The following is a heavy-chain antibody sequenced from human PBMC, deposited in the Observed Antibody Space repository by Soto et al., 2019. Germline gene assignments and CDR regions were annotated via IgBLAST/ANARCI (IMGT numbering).Heavy chain of an antibody. D-gene: IGHD4-4*01. CDR3: ARGDNYENWFDP. V-gene: IGHV4-31*03. J-gene: IGHJ5*02. CDR1: GGSISSCGYY. Sequence: QVQLQESGPGLVKPSQTLSLTCTVSGGSISSCGYYWSWLRQHPGKGLEWIGYIYYSGSTYYNPSLKSRVTIAVDTSKNQFSLKLSSVTAAYTAVYYCARGDNYENWFDPWGQGTLVTVSS. CDR2: IYYSGST.